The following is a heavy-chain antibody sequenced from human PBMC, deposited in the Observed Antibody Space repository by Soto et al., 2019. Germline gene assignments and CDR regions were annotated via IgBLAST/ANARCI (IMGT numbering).Heavy chain of an antibody. J-gene: IGHJ5*02. V-gene: IGHV4-31*03. CDR3: ARRHYSSSCWFDP. CDR1: GGSISSGGYY. CDR2: IYYSGST. D-gene: IGHD6-6*01. Sequence: SETLSLTCTVSGGSISSGGYYWSWIRQHPGKGLEWIGYIYYSGSTYYNPSLKSRVTISVDTSKNQFSLKLSSVTAADTAVYYCARRHYSSSCWFDPWGQGTLVTVSS.